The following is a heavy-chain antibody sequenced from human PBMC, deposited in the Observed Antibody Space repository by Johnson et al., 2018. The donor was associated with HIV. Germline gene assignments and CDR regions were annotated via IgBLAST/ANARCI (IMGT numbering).Heavy chain of an antibody. Sequence: QVQLVESGGGVVQPGRSLRLSCVASRFTFSSYPMHWVRQCPGKGLEWVALISYDGRNKYYTDSVKGRFPISRDNSKNTLSLQMDSLRPEDTAVYYWARDPAYSSTWEGAFDVWGQGTMVTVSS. CDR1: RFTFSSYP. CDR3: ARDPAYSSTWEGAFDV. CDR2: ISYDGRNK. J-gene: IGHJ3*01. V-gene: IGHV3-30*04. D-gene: IGHD6-19*01.